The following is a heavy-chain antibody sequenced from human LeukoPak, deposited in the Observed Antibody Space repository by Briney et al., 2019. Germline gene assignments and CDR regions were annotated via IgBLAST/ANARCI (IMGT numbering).Heavy chain of an antibody. CDR3: ARSSYCSTISCYLDY. Sequence: PGGSLRLSCAASGFIFNNYGINWVRQAPGKGLEWVAVISSDGSNKYYADSVRGRFTISRDNSKNTVYLQMSSLRADDTAVYYCARSSYCSTISCYLDYWGQGTLITVSS. CDR1: GFIFNNYG. D-gene: IGHD2-2*01. V-gene: IGHV3-30*03. J-gene: IGHJ4*02. CDR2: ISSDGSNK.